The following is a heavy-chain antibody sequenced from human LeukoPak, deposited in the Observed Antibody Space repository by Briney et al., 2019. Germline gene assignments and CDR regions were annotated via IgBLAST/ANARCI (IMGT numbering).Heavy chain of an antibody. V-gene: IGHV3-30-3*01. CDR1: GFTLSNYA. D-gene: IGHD6-6*01. J-gene: IGHJ4*02. Sequence: GSLRLSCAASGFTLSNYAMHWVRQAPGKGLEWVAVISYDGSNKYYADSVKGRFTISRDNSKNTLYLQMNSLRAEDTAVYYCARVPEYSSSSGDFDYWGQGTLVTVSS. CDR3: ARVPEYSSSSGDFDY. CDR2: ISYDGSNK.